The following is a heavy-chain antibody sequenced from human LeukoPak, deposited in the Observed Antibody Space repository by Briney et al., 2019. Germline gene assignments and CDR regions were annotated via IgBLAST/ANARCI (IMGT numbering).Heavy chain of an antibody. CDR3: ARDSLSSGWSDY. J-gene: IGHJ4*02. D-gene: IGHD6-19*01. Sequence: GGSLRLSCAASGFTFSSYSMTWVRQAPGKGLEWVSSISSSSSYIYYADSVKGRFTISRDNARNSLYLQMNSLRAEDTAVYYCARDSLSSGWSDYWGQGTLVTVSS. V-gene: IGHV3-21*01. CDR1: GFTFSSYS. CDR2: ISSSSSYI.